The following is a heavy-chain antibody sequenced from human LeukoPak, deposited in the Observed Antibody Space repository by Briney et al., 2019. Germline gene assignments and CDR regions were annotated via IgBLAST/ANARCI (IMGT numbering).Heavy chain of an antibody. CDR3: ARDQVQFLEWLPSYYHYGMDV. V-gene: IGHV4-31*03. CDR2: IYYSGST. Sequence: SETLSLTCTVSGGSISSGGYYWSWIRQHPGKGLEWIGYIYYSGSTYYNPSLKSRVTISVDTSKNQFSLKLSSVTAADTAVYYCARDQVQFLEWLPSYYHYGMDVWGQGITVTVSS. J-gene: IGHJ6*02. CDR1: GGSISSGGYY. D-gene: IGHD3-3*01.